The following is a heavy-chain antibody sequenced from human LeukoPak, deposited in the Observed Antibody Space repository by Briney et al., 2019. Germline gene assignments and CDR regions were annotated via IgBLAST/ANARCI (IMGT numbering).Heavy chain of an antibody. CDR3: ARGGTTVTHPFDY. CDR1: GFNFRSYW. D-gene: IGHD4-17*01. CDR2: INSDGSST. V-gene: IGHV3-74*01. J-gene: IGHJ4*02. Sequence: GGSLRLSCAASGFNFRSYWMHWVRQAPGKGLVWVSRINSDGSSTSYADSVRGRFTISRDNAKNTLYLQMNSLRAEDTAVYYCARGGTTVTHPFDYWGQGTLVTVSS.